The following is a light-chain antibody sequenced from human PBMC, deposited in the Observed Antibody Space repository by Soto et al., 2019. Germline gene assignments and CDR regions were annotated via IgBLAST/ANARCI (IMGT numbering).Light chain of an antibody. CDR3: QQRGGWPLT. CDR1: QGVGRF. Sequence: EIVLTQSPATLSLSPGERAALSCRASQGVGRFLAWYQQKPGQAPRLLIYDASNRATCIPARFSGSGSETYFTLAIDNLEPEDFADYYWQQRGGWPLTFGGGTKVEIK. CDR2: DAS. J-gene: IGKJ4*01. V-gene: IGKV3-11*01.